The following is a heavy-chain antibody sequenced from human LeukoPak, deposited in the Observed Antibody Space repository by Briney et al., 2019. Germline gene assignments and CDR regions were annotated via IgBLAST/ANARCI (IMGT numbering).Heavy chain of an antibody. V-gene: IGHV3-66*02. CDR2: IYSGGST. D-gene: IGHD4-23*01. Sequence: GGSLRLSCAASGFTFSNAWMSWVRQAPGKGLEWVSVIYSGGSTYYADSVKGRFTISRDNSKNTLYLQMNSLRAEDTAVYYCARIYGGNSGVGWFDPWGQGTLVTVSS. J-gene: IGHJ5*02. CDR1: GFTFSNAW. CDR3: ARIYGGNSGVGWFDP.